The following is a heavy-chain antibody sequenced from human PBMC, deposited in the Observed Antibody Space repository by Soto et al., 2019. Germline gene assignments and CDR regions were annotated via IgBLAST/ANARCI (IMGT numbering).Heavy chain of an antibody. CDR2: ISGSGGST. Sequence: GGSLRLSCAASGFTFSSYAMSWVRQAPGKGLEWVSAISGSGGSTYYADSVKGRFTISRDNSKNTLYLQMNSLGAEDTAVYYCAKGNVGYSSEGWFDPWGQGTLVTVSS. J-gene: IGHJ5*02. CDR1: GFTFSSYA. V-gene: IGHV3-23*01. D-gene: IGHD6-19*01. CDR3: AKGNVGYSSEGWFDP.